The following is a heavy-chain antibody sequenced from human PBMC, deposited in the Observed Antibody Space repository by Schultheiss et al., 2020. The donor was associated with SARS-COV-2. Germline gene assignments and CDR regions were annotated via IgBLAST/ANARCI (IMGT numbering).Heavy chain of an antibody. CDR3: ARGGRAVVIAIRRVGLWFDP. Sequence: SETLSLTCAVYGGSFSGYYCSWIRQPPGKGLEWIGYIYYSGSTYYNPSLKSRVTISVDTSKNQFSLKLSSVTAADTAVYYCARGGRAVVIAIRRVGLWFDPWGQGTLVTVSS. CDR1: GGSFSGYY. CDR2: IYYSGST. V-gene: IGHV4-34*01. J-gene: IGHJ5*02. D-gene: IGHD2-21*01.